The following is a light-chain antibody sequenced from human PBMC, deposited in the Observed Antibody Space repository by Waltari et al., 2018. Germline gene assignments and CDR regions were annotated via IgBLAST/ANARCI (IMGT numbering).Light chain of an antibody. CDR1: DSDVGAYDF. Sequence: QSALTQPASVSGSPGQSITISCSGTDSDVGAYDFVSWYQQHPGKAPHLIICEVSNRPSGFSNRFSASKSGNTASLTISGLQAEDEADYYCSSYTTSSAPGVFGTGTRVTVL. CDR3: SSYTTSSAPGV. J-gene: IGLJ1*01. V-gene: IGLV2-14*01. CDR2: EVS.